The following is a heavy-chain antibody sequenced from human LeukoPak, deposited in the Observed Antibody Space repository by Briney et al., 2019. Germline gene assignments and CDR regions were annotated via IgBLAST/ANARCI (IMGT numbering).Heavy chain of an antibody. J-gene: IGHJ4*02. D-gene: IGHD5-18*01. Sequence: SETLSLTCTVSGGSISSYYWSWLRQPAGKGLEWIGRIYTSGCTNYHPSLKSRVTMSVDTSKNQFSLKLSSVTAADTAVYYCARVIGDSYGKAPGYLDYWGQGTLVTVSS. CDR3: ARVIGDSYGKAPGYLDY. CDR2: IYTSGCT. V-gene: IGHV4-4*07. CDR1: GGSISSYY.